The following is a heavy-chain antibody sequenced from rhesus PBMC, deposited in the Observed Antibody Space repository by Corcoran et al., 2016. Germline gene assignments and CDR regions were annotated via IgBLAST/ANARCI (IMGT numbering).Heavy chain of an antibody. CDR1: GGSISSGYD. CDR2: IYGSSGST. J-gene: IGHJ4*01. V-gene: IGHV4-76*01. D-gene: IGHD3-9*01. CDR3: ARRRIYFDY. Sequence: QVQLQESGPGVVKPSETLSLTCAVSGGSISSGYDWSWIRQPPGKGLEWIGYIYGSSGSTNYNPSIKYRVTISKDASKNQFSLKLSSVTAADTAVYYCARRRIYFDYWGQGVLVTVSS.